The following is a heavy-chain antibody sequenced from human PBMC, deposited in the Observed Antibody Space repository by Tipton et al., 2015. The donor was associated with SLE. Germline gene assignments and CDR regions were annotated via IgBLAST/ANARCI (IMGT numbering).Heavy chain of an antibody. CDR3: ARLDYGGMDV. CDR2: MYYSGIT. Sequence: GLVKPSETLSLTCTVSGFSISSGFNWSWIRQTPGKGLEWIWYMYYSGITNYNPSLNSRVTISVDTSKNQFSLKLSSVTAADTAVYYCARLDYGGMDVWGQGTTVTVSS. V-gene: IGHV4-59*08. J-gene: IGHJ6*02. D-gene: IGHD4/OR15-4a*01. CDR1: GFSISSGFN.